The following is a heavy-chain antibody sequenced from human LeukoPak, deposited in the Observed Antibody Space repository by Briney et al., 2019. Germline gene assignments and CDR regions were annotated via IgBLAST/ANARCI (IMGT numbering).Heavy chain of an antibody. V-gene: IGHV4-34*01. D-gene: IGHD1-26*01. J-gene: IGHJ4*02. Sequence: SETLSLTCAVYGGSFSGYYWSWIRQPPGKGLEWIGEINHSGSTNYNPSLKSRVTISVDTSKNQFSLKLSSVTAADTAVYYCARECIGFDYWGQGTLVTVSS. CDR1: GGSFSGYY. CDR3: ARECIGFDY. CDR2: INHSGST.